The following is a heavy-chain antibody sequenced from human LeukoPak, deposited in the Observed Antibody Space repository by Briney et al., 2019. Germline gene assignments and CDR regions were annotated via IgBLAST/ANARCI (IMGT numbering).Heavy chain of an antibody. CDR1: GYSFTSYW. Sequence: KRGESLKISCKGSGYSFTSYWIGWVRQMPGKGLEWMGIIYPGDSDTRYSPSFQGQVTISADKSISTAYLQWSSLKASDTAMYYCASTRTMNYDSSGYYVYWGQGTLVTVSS. CDR3: ASTRTMNYDSSGYYVY. J-gene: IGHJ4*02. D-gene: IGHD3-22*01. CDR2: IYPGDSDT. V-gene: IGHV5-51*01.